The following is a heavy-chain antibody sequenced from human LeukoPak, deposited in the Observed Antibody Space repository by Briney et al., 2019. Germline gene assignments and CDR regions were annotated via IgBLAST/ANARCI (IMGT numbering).Heavy chain of an antibody. CDR1: GFTFNSYV. D-gene: IGHD6-19*01. CDR3: AKVTSSGWYSLDY. V-gene: IGHV3-30*18. J-gene: IGHJ4*02. Sequence: PGRSLRLSCAASGFTFNSYVMHWVRQAPGKGLEWVAVISYDGSNKYYADSVKGRFTISRDNSENTLYLQMNSLRAKDTAVYYCAKVTSSGWYSLDYWGQGTLVTVSS. CDR2: ISYDGSNK.